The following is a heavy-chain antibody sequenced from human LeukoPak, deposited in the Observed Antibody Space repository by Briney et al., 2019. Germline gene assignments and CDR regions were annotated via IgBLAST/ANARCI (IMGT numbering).Heavy chain of an antibody. V-gene: IGHV3-74*01. D-gene: IGHD2-2*01. Sequence: GGSLRLSCAPSGFTFSSYWMHWVRQAPGKGLVWVSRINTDGSTITYADSVKGRFTISRDNAKNSLYLQMNSLRAEDTAVYYCASGYCSSTSCYLGLEDWGQGTLVTVSS. CDR2: INTDGSTI. J-gene: IGHJ4*02. CDR1: GFTFSSYW. CDR3: ASGYCSSTSCYLGLED.